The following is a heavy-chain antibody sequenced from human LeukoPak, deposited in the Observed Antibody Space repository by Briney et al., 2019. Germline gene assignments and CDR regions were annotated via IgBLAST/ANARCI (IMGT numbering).Heavy chain of an antibody. V-gene: IGHV1-18*01. CDR1: GYTFTIYG. CDR3: ARDIGFGYCSSTSCYFPQAGGY. J-gene: IGHJ4*02. D-gene: IGHD2-2*01. Sequence: ASVKVCCKCSGYTFTIYGFSLVRQAPGQGLEWMGLISAYNGNTNYAQKLQGRVTMTTDTSTSPAYMELRSLRSDDTAVYYCARDIGFGYCSSTSCYFPQAGGYWGQGTLVTVSS. CDR2: ISAYNGNT.